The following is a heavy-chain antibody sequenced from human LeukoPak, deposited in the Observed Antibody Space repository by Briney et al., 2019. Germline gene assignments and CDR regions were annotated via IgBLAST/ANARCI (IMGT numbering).Heavy chain of an antibody. CDR1: GFTIDDYA. V-gene: IGHV3-9*01. Sequence: GGSLRLSCAASGFTIDDYAMHWVRQAPGKGLEWVSGISWNSGSIGYADSVKGRFTISRDNAKNSLYLQMNSLRAEDTALYYCAKAPREFYYYGMDVWGQGTTVTVSS. CDR3: AKAPREFYYYGMDV. CDR2: ISWNSGSI. J-gene: IGHJ6*02.